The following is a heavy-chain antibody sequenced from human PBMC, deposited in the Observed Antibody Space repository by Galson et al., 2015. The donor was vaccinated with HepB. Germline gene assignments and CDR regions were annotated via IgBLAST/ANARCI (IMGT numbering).Heavy chain of an antibody. D-gene: IGHD2-2*02. J-gene: IGHJ4*02. Sequence: QSGAEVTKPGESLRISCKGSGYSFTSYWISWVRQMPGKGLEWMGRIDPSDSYTNYSPSFQGHVTISADKSISTAYLQWSSLKASDTAMYYCARLTPGVDRGLVVPAAIPYFDYWGQGTLVTVSS. CDR3: ARLTPGVDRGLVVPAAIPYFDY. V-gene: IGHV5-10-1*01. CDR2: IDPSDSYT. CDR1: GYSFTSYW.